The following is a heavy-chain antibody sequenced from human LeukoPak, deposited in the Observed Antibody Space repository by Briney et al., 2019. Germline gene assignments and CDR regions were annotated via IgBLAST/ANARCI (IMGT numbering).Heavy chain of an antibody. CDR2: IIPILGIA. J-gene: IGHJ4*02. CDR3: ATDRNNDYGDYGGLFYDY. V-gene: IGHV1-69*04. Sequence: GSSVKVSCKASGGTFSSYAISWVRQAPGQGLEWMGRIIPILGIANYAQKFQGRVTITADKSTSTAYMELSSLRSEDTAVYYCATDRNNDYGDYGGLFYDYWGQGTLVTVSS. CDR1: GGTFSSYA. D-gene: IGHD4-17*01.